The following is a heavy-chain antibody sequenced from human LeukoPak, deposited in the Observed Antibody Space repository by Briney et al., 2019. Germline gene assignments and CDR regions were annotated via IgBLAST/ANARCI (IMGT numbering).Heavy chain of an antibody. CDR2: IKPDGSDT. CDR3: ARDSSWYGNTHGDY. V-gene: IGHV3-74*01. D-gene: IGHD6-13*01. Sequence: GGSLRLSCGASGFTFTTHWIHWVRQAPGKGLEWVSRIKPDGSDTNYADSVKGRFTISRDNSKNTLYLQMNSLRAEDTAVYYCARDSSWYGNTHGDYWGQGTLVTVSS. CDR1: GFTFTTHW. J-gene: IGHJ4*02.